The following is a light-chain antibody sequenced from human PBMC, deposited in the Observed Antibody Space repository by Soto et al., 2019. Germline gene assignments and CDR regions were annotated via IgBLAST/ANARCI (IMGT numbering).Light chain of an antibody. CDR3: QQSFSAPLT. CDR2: TAS. Sequence: DIPMTQSPSALSASVGDRVTITCRASQNIKKYLNWYRQKPGKAPDLLIYTASRLQVGFPSRFSGSGSGTDFSLTMTSLQPEDYATYFCQQSFSAPLTFGGGTKVEIK. CDR1: QNIKKY. J-gene: IGKJ4*01. V-gene: IGKV1-39*01.